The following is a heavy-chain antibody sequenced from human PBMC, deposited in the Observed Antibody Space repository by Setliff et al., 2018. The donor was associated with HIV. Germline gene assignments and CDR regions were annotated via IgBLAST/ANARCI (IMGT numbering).Heavy chain of an antibody. Sequence: LTCTVSGGSVTSGGHYWSWIRQQPGKAPEWIGYIHYTGSNFYNPSLTDRLTISVDTSKNQFSLKLSYVTAADTAVYYCARGGNSRAAWFDSWGQGTRVTVSS. J-gene: IGHJ5*01. D-gene: IGHD5-12*01. CDR3: ARGGNSRAAWFDS. V-gene: IGHV4-31*02. CDR2: IHYTGSN. CDR1: GGSVTSGGHY.